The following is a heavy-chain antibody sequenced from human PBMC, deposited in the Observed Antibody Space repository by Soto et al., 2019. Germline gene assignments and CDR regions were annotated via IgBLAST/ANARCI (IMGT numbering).Heavy chain of an antibody. CDR1: GGTFSTYA. V-gene: IGHV1-69*01. J-gene: IGHJ6*02. D-gene: IGHD2-15*01. Sequence: QVQLVQSGAEVKKPGSSVKVSCKAPGGTFSTYAISWVRQAPGQGLEWMGGVIPIFGTPKYAQKFQGRVTITADESTGTGYMELRSLGSEDTAVYYCARSQGGSSSLDIYYYYYYGMDVWGQGTTVTVSS. CDR3: ARSQGGSSSLDIYYYYYYGMDV. CDR2: VIPIFGTP.